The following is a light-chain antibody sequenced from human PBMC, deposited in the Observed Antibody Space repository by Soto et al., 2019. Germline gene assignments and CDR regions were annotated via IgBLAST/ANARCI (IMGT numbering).Light chain of an antibody. V-gene: IGKV3-20*01. CDR3: QQYGSSPPLT. CDR2: DAS. CDR1: QSVSSY. J-gene: IGKJ4*01. Sequence: EIVLTQSPATLSLSPGDRATLSCRASQSVSSYLAWYQQKPGQAPRLLIYDASNRATGIPARFSGSGSGTDFTLTISRLEPEDFALYYCQQYGSSPPLTFGGGTKVEI.